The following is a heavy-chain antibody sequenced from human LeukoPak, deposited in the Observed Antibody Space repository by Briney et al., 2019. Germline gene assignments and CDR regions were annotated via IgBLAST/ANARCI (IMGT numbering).Heavy chain of an antibody. CDR3: ARVWFGELLDY. D-gene: IGHD3-10*01. CDR2: ISSSSYI. V-gene: IGHV3-21*01. CDR1: GFTFSSYS. Sequence: PGGSLRLSCAASGFTFSSYSMNWVRQAPGKGLEWVSSISSSSYIYYADSVKGRFTISRDNAKNSLYLQMNSLRAEDTAVYYCARVWFGELLDYWGQGTLVTVSS. J-gene: IGHJ4*02.